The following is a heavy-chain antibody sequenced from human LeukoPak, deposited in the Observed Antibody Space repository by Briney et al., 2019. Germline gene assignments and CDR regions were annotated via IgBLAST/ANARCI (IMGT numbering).Heavy chain of an antibody. CDR2: ISSSGSTI. D-gene: IGHD4-17*01. CDR1: GFTFSSYE. V-gene: IGHV3-48*03. CDR3: ARDRTVTKYYYYYGMDV. J-gene: IGHJ6*02. Sequence: GGSLRLSCAASGFTFSSYEMNWVRQAPGKGLEWVSYISSSGSTICYADSMKGRFTISRDNAKNSLYLQMNSLRAEDTAVYYCARDRTVTKYYYYYGMDVWGQGTTVTVSS.